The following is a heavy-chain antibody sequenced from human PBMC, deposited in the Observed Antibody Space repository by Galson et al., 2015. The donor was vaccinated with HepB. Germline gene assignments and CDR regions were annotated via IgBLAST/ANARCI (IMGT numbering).Heavy chain of an antibody. Sequence: SLRLSCAASGFTFSSYAMSWVRQAPGKGLEWVSTISGSGGSTRYADSVKGRFTISRDNSKNTVYLQMNSLRAEDTALYYCAKGWVPATLIDSWGQGTLITVSS. CDR3: AKGWVPATLIDS. J-gene: IGHJ4*02. D-gene: IGHD1-26*01. CDR2: ISGSGGST. CDR1: GFTFSSYA. V-gene: IGHV3-23*01.